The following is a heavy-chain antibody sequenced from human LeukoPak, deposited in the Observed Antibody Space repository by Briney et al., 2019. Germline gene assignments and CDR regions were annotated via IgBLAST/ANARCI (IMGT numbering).Heavy chain of an antibody. D-gene: IGHD6-13*01. CDR2: IKQDGSEK. Sequence: GGSLRLSCAASGFTFSSYWMSWVRQAPGKGLEWVANIKQDGSEKYYVDSVKGRFTISRDNSKNTLFLQMNSLRPDDTALYYCAKEIGAAAGRGFDYWGQGTLVTVSS. CDR1: GFTFSSYW. J-gene: IGHJ4*02. CDR3: AKEIGAAAGRGFDY. V-gene: IGHV3-7*01.